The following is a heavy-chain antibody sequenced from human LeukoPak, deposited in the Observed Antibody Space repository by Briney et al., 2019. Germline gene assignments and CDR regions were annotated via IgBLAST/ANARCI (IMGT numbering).Heavy chain of an antibody. D-gene: IGHD6-19*01. Sequence: GGSLRLSCAASGFTFSSFAMHWVRQAPGKGLEYVSAISSNGGSTFYANSVKGRFTISRDNAENTLYLQMGSLRAEDMAVYYCARAEAGHYFDYWGQGTLATVSS. J-gene: IGHJ4*02. CDR3: ARAEAGHYFDY. CDR1: GFTFSSFA. CDR2: ISSNGGST. V-gene: IGHV3-64*01.